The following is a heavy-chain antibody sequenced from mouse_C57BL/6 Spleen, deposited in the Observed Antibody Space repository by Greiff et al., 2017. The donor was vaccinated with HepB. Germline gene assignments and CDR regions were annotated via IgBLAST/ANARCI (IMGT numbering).Heavy chain of an antibody. Sequence: VQRVESGAELVRPGTSVKMSCKASGYTFTNYWIGWAKQRPGHGLEWIGDIYPGGGYTNYNEKFKGKATLTADKSSSTAYMQFSSLTSEDSAIYYCARGGDYDAAWFAYWGQGTLVTVSA. CDR1: GYTFTNYW. V-gene: IGHV1-63*01. J-gene: IGHJ3*01. D-gene: IGHD2-4*01. CDR2: IYPGGGYT. CDR3: ARGGDYDAAWFAY.